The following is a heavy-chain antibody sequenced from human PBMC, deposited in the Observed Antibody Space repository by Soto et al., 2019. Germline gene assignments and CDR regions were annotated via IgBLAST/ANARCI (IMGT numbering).Heavy chain of an antibody. D-gene: IGHD1-1*01. CDR3: TPEGTGFDY. CDR2: IRSKANSYAT. V-gene: IGHV3-73*02. CDR1: GFTFSGSA. Sequence: EVQLVESGGGLVQPGGSLKLSCAASGFTFSGSAMHWVRQASGKGLEWVGRIRSKANSYATAYAPSVKGRFTVSRDDSRNTTYLQLNSLKSKDTAVYYCTPEGTGFDYWGQGTLVTVSS. J-gene: IGHJ4*02.